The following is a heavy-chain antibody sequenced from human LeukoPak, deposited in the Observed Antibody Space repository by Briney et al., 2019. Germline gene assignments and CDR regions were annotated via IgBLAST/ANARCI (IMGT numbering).Heavy chain of an antibody. V-gene: IGHV3-21*01. CDR1: GFTFNTFN. CDR3: ARGHYDVLAASYKWTPDY. J-gene: IGHJ4*02. Sequence: PGGSLRLSCAASGFTFNTFNMNWVRQAPGKGLEWVSSITRGGDYIYYADSVKGRFTTPRDNAKNSLSLQLNSLRVEDTAVYYCARGHYDVLAASYKWTPDYWGQGTLVTVSS. D-gene: IGHD3-9*01. CDR2: ITRGGDYI.